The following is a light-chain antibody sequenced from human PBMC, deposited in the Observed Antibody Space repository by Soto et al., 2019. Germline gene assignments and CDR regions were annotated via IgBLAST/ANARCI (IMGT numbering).Light chain of an antibody. J-gene: IGKJ3*01. V-gene: IGKV1-27*01. CDR2: ATS. CDR3: QKYTSAPHS. CDR1: QGLTNY. Sequence: DIQMTQSPSSLSASVGDRVTITCRASQGLTNYLVWYQQKPGKVPRLLIYATSTLQSGVPSRFSGSRSGTDFTLTISSLQPEDVATYYCQKYTSAPHSFGPGTKVDIK.